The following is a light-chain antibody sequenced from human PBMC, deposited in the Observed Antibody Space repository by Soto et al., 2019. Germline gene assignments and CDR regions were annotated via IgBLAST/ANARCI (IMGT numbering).Light chain of an antibody. J-gene: IGLJ2*01. CDR3: QSYDSSLSGVV. V-gene: IGLV1-40*01. Sequence: QSVLTQPPSVSGAPGQRVTISCTGISSNIGAGYDVHWYQQLPGTAPKLLIYGNSHRPSGVPDRFSGSKSGTSASLAITGLQAEDEADYYCQSYDSSLSGVVFGGGTKVTVL. CDR2: GNS. CDR1: SSNIGAGYD.